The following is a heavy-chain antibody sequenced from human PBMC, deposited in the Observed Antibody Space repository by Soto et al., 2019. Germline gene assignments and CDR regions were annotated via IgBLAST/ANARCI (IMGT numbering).Heavy chain of an antibody. CDR2: IRSQAYGGTT. CDR3: TRRLWFGELSIWRAFDP. CDR1: GFTFXXXX. V-gene: IGHV3-49*03. D-gene: IGHD3-10*01. J-gene: IGHJ5*02. Sequence: PGGSLRLSCTASGFTFXXXXXXXXXXXXXXXXXWVGFIRSQAYGGTTEYAASVKGRFTISRDDSKSIAYLKMNSLKTEDTAVYYCTRRLWFGELSIWRAFDPWGQGALVTVSS.